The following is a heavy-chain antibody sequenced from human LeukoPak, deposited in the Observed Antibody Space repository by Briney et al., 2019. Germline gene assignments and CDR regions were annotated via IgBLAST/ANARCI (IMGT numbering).Heavy chain of an antibody. J-gene: IGHJ4*02. CDR3: AKRYCSGGSCYPDY. V-gene: IGHV3-33*06. CDR1: GFTFSSYG. D-gene: IGHD2-15*01. CDR2: IWYDGSNK. Sequence: GALRLSCAASGFTFSSYGMHWVRQAPGKGLEWVAVIWYDGSNKYYADSVKGRFTISRDNSKNTLYLQMNSLRAEDTAVYYCAKRYCSGGSCYPDYWGQGTLVTVSS.